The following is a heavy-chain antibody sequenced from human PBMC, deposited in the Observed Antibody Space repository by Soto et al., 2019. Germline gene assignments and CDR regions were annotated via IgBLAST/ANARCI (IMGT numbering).Heavy chain of an antibody. Sequence: ASVKVSCKASGYTFTSYGISWVRQAPGQGLEWMGWISVYNGNTNYAQKLQGRVTMTTDTSTSTAYMELRSLRSDDTAVYYCARTPFDILTGYHPNGPYYYYYYGMDVWGQGTTVTVSS. CDR1: GYTFTSYG. CDR2: ISVYNGNT. D-gene: IGHD3-9*01. CDR3: ARTPFDILTGYHPNGPYYYYYYGMDV. V-gene: IGHV1-18*01. J-gene: IGHJ6*02.